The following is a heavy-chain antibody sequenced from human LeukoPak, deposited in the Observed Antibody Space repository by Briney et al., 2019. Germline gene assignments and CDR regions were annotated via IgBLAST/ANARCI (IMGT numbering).Heavy chain of an antibody. V-gene: IGHV3-9*01. CDR2: ISWNSGSI. CDR1: GFTFDDYA. Sequence: GGSLRLSCAASGFTFDDYAMHWVRQAPGNGLEWVSGISWNSGSIGYADSVKGRFTISRDNAKNSLYLQMNSLRAEDTALYYCAKDSWLGDAFDIWGQGTMVTVSS. D-gene: IGHD6-19*01. J-gene: IGHJ3*02. CDR3: AKDSWLGDAFDI.